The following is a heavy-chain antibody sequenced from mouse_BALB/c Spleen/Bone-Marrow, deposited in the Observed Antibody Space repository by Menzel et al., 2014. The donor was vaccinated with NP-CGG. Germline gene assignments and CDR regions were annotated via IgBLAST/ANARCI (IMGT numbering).Heavy chain of an antibody. D-gene: IGHD1-1*01. Sequence: DVQLVESGGGLVQPGGSLKLSCVASGFTFSSYGMSWVRQTPDKRLELVATINNNGGSTYYPDSVKGQFTISRDNAKNTLYLQMSSLKSEDPAMYYCARVYGWYFDVWGAGTTVTVSS. J-gene: IGHJ1*01. CDR3: ARVYGWYFDV. CDR1: GFTFSSYG. V-gene: IGHV5-6-3*01. CDR2: INNNGGST.